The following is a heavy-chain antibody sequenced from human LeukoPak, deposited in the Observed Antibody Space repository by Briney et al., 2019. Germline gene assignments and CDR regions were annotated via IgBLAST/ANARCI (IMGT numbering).Heavy chain of an antibody. J-gene: IGHJ4*02. CDR3: ARAGTSIRGIKVY. CDR2: IKEDGSEK. Sequence: PGGPLRLSCAASGFKFDDYWMNWVRQAPGKGLEWVANIKEDGSEKYYVDSVKGRFTISRDNARNFLYLQMNSLRAEDTAVYYCARAGTSIRGIKVYWGQGTLVTVSS. CDR1: GFKFDDYW. V-gene: IGHV3-7*03. D-gene: IGHD3-10*01.